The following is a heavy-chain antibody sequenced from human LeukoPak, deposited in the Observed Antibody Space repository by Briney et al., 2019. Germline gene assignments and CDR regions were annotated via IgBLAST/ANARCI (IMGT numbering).Heavy chain of an antibody. D-gene: IGHD6-19*01. CDR1: GFTFSSYS. J-gene: IGHJ4*02. CDR2: ISSSSSYI. Sequence: PGGSLRLSCAASGFTFSSYSMNWVRRAPGKGLEWVSSISSSSSYIYYADSVKGRFTISRDNAKNSLYLQMNSLRAEDTAVYYCARGPARQWPSDYWGQGTLVTVSS. V-gene: IGHV3-21*01. CDR3: ARGPARQWPSDY.